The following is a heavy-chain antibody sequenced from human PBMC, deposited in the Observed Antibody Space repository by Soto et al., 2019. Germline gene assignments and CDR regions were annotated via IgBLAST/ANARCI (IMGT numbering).Heavy chain of an antibody. V-gene: IGHV3-53*01. D-gene: IGHD2-21*01. CDR3: ARYRVECGSPEYFPH. J-gene: IGHJ1*01. Sequence: EVQLVESGGGLIQPGGSLRLSCAASGFTVSSNYMSWVRQAPGKGLEWVAVIYSGGSTYYADYVKGRFTISSDKCKNTLYLQMNSLRAEDTAVYYCARYRVECGSPEYFPHWGQGNLVTVSS. CDR1: GFTVSSNY. CDR2: IYSGGST.